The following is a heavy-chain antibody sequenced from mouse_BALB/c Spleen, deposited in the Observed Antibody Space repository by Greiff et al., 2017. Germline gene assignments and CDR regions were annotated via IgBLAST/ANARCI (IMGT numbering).Heavy chain of an antibody. CDR2: ISYDGSN. D-gene: IGHD2-10*02. J-gene: IGHJ4*01. CDR1: GYSITSGYY. V-gene: IGHV3-6*02. Sequence: ESGPGLVKPSQSLSLTCSVTGYSITSGYYWNWIRQFPGNKLEWMGYISYDGSNNYNPSLKNRISITRDTSKNQFFLKLNSVTTEDTATYYCAREYGLYYAMDYWGQGTSVTVSS. CDR3: AREYGLYYAMDY.